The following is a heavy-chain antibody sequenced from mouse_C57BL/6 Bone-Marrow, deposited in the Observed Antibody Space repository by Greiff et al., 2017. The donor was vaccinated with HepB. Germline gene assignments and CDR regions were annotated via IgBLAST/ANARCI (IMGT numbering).Heavy chain of an antibody. V-gene: IGHV1-52*01. Sequence: QVQLQQPGSELVRPGSSVKLSCKASGYTFTSYWMHWVKQRPIQGLEWIGNIDPSDSETHYNQKFKDKATLTVDKSSSTAYMQLSSLTSEDSAVYDCARWGYSKGAWFAYWGQGTLVTVSA. CDR2: IDPSDSET. CDR3: ARWGYSKGAWFAY. J-gene: IGHJ3*01. D-gene: IGHD2-5*01. CDR1: GYTFTSYW.